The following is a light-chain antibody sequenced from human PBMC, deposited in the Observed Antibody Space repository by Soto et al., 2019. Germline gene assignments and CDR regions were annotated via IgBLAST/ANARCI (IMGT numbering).Light chain of an antibody. CDR3: QQYGTSPPT. J-gene: IGKJ1*01. Sequence: IVLTQSPGTLSLSPGERATLSCRASQSVSSSDLAWYQQKPSQAPRLLISGASSRATGIPDRFSGSGSGTDFTLTISRLEPEDFAVFYCQQYGTSPPTFGQGTKVDIK. V-gene: IGKV3-20*01. CDR1: QSVSSSD. CDR2: GAS.